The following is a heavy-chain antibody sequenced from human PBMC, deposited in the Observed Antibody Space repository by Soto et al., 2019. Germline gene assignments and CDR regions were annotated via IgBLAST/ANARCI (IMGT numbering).Heavy chain of an antibody. CDR1: GFTFSSYS. Sequence: PGGSLRLSWAASGFTFSSYSMNWVRQAPGKGLEWVGNINQDGSVKYYVGSVKGRFTMSRDNAKNSQFLQMNSLTAEDTAVYYCARVGYSSSSLDYWGQGTLVTVSS. J-gene: IGHJ4*02. V-gene: IGHV3-7*03. CDR2: INQDGSVK. CDR3: ARVGYSSSSLDY. D-gene: IGHD6-6*01.